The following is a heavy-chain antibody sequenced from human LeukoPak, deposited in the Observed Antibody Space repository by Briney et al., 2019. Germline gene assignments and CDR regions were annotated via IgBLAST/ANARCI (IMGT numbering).Heavy chain of an antibody. V-gene: IGHV3-30-3*01. Sequence: GGSLRLSCAASGFTFSSYAMHWVRQAPGKGPEWVAVISYDGSNKYYADSVKGRFTISRDNSKNTLYLQMNSLRAEDTAVYYCARDMLAADGSNWFYPWGQGTLVTVSS. CDR1: GFTFSSYA. D-gene: IGHD6-13*01. CDR3: ARDMLAADGSNWFYP. J-gene: IGHJ5*02. CDR2: ISYDGSNK.